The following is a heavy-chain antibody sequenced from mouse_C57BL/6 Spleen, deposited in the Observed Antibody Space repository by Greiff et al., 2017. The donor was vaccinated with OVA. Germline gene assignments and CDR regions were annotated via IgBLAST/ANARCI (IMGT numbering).Heavy chain of an antibody. CDR2: IYPGDGDT. V-gene: IGHV1-82*01. CDR1: GYAFSSSW. D-gene: IGHD1-1*01. CDR3: ARLITTVVATGGSAMDY. Sequence: VKLMESGPELVKPGASVKISCKASGYAFSSSWMNWVKQRPGKGLEWIGRIYPGDGDTNYNGKFKGKATLTADKSSSTAYMQLSSLTSEDSAVYFCARLITTVVATGGSAMDYWGQGTSVTVSS. J-gene: IGHJ4*01.